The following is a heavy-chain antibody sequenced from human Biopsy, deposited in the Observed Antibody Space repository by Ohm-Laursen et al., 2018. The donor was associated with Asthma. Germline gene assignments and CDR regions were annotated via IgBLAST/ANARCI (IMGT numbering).Heavy chain of an antibody. J-gene: IGHJ6*02. CDR3: ARGYSGSDRIVYYYSGLGV. Sequence: SSVKVSCKASGDSFSNYAISWVRQAPGQGLEWMGGLIPVLGTPDHAQMFEGRVTITADEPTSTAYMELSSLSSEDTAVYYCARGYSGSDRIVYYYSGLGVWGQGTTVTVSS. CDR2: LIPVLGTP. CDR1: GDSFSNYA. V-gene: IGHV1-69*01. D-gene: IGHD5-12*01.